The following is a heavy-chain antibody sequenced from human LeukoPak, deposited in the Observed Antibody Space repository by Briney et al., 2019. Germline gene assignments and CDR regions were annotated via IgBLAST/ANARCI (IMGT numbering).Heavy chain of an antibody. CDR3: ARGYDYGDYFDY. Sequence: GGSLRLSCAASGFTVSSNCMNWVRQAPGKGLEWVSVIYSGGSTYYADSVKGRFTISRDNSKNTLYLQMNSLRAEDTAVYYCARGYDYGDYFDYWGQGTLVTVSS. D-gene: IGHD4-17*01. V-gene: IGHV3-53*01. J-gene: IGHJ4*02. CDR1: GFTVSSNC. CDR2: IYSGGST.